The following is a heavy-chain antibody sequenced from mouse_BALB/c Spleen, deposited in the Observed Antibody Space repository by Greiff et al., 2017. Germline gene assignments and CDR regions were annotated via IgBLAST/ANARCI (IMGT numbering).Heavy chain of an antibody. D-gene: IGHD1-1*01. CDR1: GYSITSDYA. CDR2: ISYSGST. Sequence: QESGPGLVKPSQSLSLTCTVTGYSITSDYAWNWIRQFPGNKLEWMGYISYSGSTSYNPSLKSRISITRDTSKNQFFLQLNSVTTEDTATYYCAREGITTVVDAMDYWGQGTSVTVSS. CDR3: AREGITTVVDAMDY. V-gene: IGHV3-2*02. J-gene: IGHJ4*01.